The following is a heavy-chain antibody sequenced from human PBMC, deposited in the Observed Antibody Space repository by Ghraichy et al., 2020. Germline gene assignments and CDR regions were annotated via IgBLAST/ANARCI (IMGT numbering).Heavy chain of an antibody. D-gene: IGHD5-18*01. CDR3: ARVADTAMALPYYDYYMDV. V-gene: IGHV3-30*04. J-gene: IGHJ6*03. Sequence: LSLTCAASGFTFRNYDMHWVRQAPGKGLQWVALISYDGNNKDYTDSVKGRFTVSGDYSKNTVYLQMNSLRAEDTAVYYCARVADTAMALPYYDYYMDVWGKGTTVTVSS. CDR2: ISYDGNNK. CDR1: GFTFRNYD.